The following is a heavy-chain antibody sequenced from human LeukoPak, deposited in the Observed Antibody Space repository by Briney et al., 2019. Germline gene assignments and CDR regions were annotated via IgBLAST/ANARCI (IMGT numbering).Heavy chain of an antibody. CDR3: SRHEHKALAGDT. J-gene: IGHJ5*02. CDR2: IYYSGNT. Sequence: SETLSLTCSVSGGSISRSYYYWGWIRQPPGKGLEWIGTIYYSGNTFYNPSLRSRVTISVDTSINHFSLTLTSLTAADTAVYFCSRHEHKALAGDTWGQGTLVTVSS. V-gene: IGHV4-39*01. CDR1: GGSISRSYYY. D-gene: IGHD6-19*01.